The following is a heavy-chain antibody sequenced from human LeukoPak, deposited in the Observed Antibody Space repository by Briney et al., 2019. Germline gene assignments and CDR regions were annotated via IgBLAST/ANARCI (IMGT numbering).Heavy chain of an antibody. CDR3: ARGLRGSGSYYLYNYRVYYMDV. CDR2: IYYSGNT. D-gene: IGHD3-10*01. CDR1: GGSISTGSDY. J-gene: IGHJ6*03. Sequence: PSETLSLTCTVSGGSISTGSDYWGWVRQPPGKGLEWIGSIYYSGNTYYNPSLKSRVTISVDTSKNQFSLKLSSVTAADTAVYYCARGLRGSGSYYLYNYRVYYMDVWGKGTTVTVSS. V-gene: IGHV4-39*07.